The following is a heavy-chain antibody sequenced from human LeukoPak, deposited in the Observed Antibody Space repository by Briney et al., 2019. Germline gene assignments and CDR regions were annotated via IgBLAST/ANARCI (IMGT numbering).Heavy chain of an antibody. J-gene: IGHJ4*02. Sequence: GGSLRLSCAASGFTFSNYNMNWVRPAPGKGLEWLSYISRSRDTIYYAESVKGRFTISRDNATNSVHLQMNSLRDEDTALYYWARDASTRGVILKYYFDTWGQGTLVTVSS. CDR1: GFTFSNYN. D-gene: IGHD3-10*01. V-gene: IGHV3-48*02. CDR3: ARDASTRGVILKYYFDT. CDR2: ISRSRDTI.